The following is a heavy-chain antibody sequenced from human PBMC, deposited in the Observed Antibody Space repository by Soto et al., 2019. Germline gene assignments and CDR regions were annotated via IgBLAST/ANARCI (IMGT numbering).Heavy chain of an antibody. CDR3: ARSVVVRAAREHCYGMDV. V-gene: IGHV1-69*02. Sequence: QVQLVQSGAEVKKPGSSVKVSCKASGGTFSSYTISWVRQAPGQGLEWMGRIIPILGIANYAQKFQGRVTSTAYKSTGTAQKERGSLRSEDKALYYCARSVVVRAAREHCYGMDVWGQGTTVTVS. J-gene: IGHJ6*02. D-gene: IGHD2-2*01. CDR1: GGTFSSYT. CDR2: IIPILGIA.